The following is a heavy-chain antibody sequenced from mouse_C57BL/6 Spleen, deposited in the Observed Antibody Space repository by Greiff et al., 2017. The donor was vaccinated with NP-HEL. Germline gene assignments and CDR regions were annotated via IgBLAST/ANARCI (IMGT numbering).Heavy chain of an antibody. CDR3: ANYYSNYGYFDY. V-gene: IGHV3-6*01. CDR1: GYSITSGYY. D-gene: IGHD2-5*01. Sequence: ESGPGLVKPSQSLSLTCSVTGYSITSGYYWNWIRQFPGNKLEWMGYISYDGSNNYNPSLKNRISITRDTSKNQFFLKLNSVTTEDTATYYCANYYSNYGYFDYWGQGTTLTVSS. CDR2: ISYDGSN. J-gene: IGHJ2*01.